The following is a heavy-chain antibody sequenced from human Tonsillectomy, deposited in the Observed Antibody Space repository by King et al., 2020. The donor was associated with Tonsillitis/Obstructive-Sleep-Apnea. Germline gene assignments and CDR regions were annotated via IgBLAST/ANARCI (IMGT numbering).Heavy chain of an antibody. V-gene: IGHV3-66*01. CDR3: VKDVYCSGGTCYTTY. J-gene: IGHJ4*02. Sequence: EVQLVESGGGLVQPGGSLRLSCTVSGFTFSSSYMSWVRQAPGKGLEWVSVFFGVGSTYYADSVQGRFSMSTDNSKNTLFLQMNSLRAEDTALYYCVKDVYCSGGTCYTTYWGQGTLVTVSS. D-gene: IGHD2-15*01. CDR1: GFTFSSSY. CDR2: FFGVGST.